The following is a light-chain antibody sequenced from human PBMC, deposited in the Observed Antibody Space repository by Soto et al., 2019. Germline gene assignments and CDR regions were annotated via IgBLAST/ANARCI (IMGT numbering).Light chain of an antibody. Sequence: DIQMTQSPSSLSASVGDRVTITCRASQSISSYLNWYQQKPGKAPNLLIYTASSLESGVPSRFSGSGSGTDFTLTISSLQPEDFATYFCQQSYSRPRTFVQWTKVDIK. CDR2: TAS. V-gene: IGKV1-39*01. CDR3: QQSYSRPRT. CDR1: QSISSY. J-gene: IGKJ1*01.